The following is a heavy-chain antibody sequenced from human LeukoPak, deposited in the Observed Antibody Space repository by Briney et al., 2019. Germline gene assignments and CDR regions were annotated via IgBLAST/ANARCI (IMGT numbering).Heavy chain of an antibody. Sequence: ASVKVSCTASGYTFTNNPIHWVRRAPGQSLEWMGWINTDSGNTKHSQKFQGRVTLTRDTSATTVYMEVSSLTSGDTAVYYCASEMTANAFDIWGQGTMLTVSS. J-gene: IGHJ3*02. V-gene: IGHV1-3*04. CDR3: ASEMTANAFDI. D-gene: IGHD5-24*01. CDR2: INTDSGNT. CDR1: GYTFTNNP.